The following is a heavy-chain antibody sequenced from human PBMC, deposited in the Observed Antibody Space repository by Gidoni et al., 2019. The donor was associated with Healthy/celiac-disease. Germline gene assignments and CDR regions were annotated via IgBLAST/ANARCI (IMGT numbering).Heavy chain of an antibody. CDR1: GGTFSPYA. V-gene: IGHV1-69*01. CDR3: ALSLAYCGGDCYSGLFDY. CDR2: IIPIFGTA. J-gene: IGHJ4*02. D-gene: IGHD2-21*02. Sequence: QVQLVQSGAEVKKPGSSVKVPCKASGGTFSPYAISWVRQAPGQGLEWMGGIIPIFGTANYAQKFQGRVTITADESTSTAYMELSSLRSEDTAVYYCALSLAYCGGDCYSGLFDYWGQGTLVTVSS.